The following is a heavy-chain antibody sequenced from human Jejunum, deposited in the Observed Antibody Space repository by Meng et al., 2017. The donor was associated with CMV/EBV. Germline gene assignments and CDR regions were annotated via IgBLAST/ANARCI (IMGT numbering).Heavy chain of an antibody. Sequence: TVSGRSIGHYFLTWIRQPPGKGLEWIGYISYTGSTNYNPSLKSRVTISMDTSKNHFSLKLSSVTAADTALYYCASTTRMKYYFDYWGQGTLVTVSS. D-gene: IGHD1-1*01. CDR2: ISYTGST. CDR3: ASTTRMKYYFDY. V-gene: IGHV4-59*13. J-gene: IGHJ4*02. CDR1: GRSIGHYF.